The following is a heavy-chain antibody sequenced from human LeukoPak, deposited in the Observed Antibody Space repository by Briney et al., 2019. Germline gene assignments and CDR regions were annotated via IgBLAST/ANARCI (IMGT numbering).Heavy chain of an antibody. D-gene: IGHD6-13*01. CDR1: GFTFSVYW. CDR2: IKSKTDGGTT. V-gene: IGHV3-15*01. J-gene: IGHJ3*02. CDR3: TTGAAPLYSSSPSIAFDI. Sequence: PGGSLRLSCAASGFTFSVYWMSWVRQAPGKGLEWVGRIKSKTDGGTTDYAAPVKGRFTISRDDSKNTLYLQMNSLKTEDTAVYYCTTGAAPLYSSSPSIAFDIWGQGTMVTVSS.